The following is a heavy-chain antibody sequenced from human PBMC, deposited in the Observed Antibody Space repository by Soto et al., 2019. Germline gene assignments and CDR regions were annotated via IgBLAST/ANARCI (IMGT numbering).Heavy chain of an antibody. V-gene: IGHV3-7*01. CDR1: GFTFSSYW. J-gene: IGHJ4*02. D-gene: IGHD3-3*01. CDR2: IKQDGSEK. CDR3: AVYYDFWSGYLRYFDY. Sequence: GGSLRLSCAASGFTFSSYWMSWVRQAPGKGLEWVANIKQDGSEKYYVDSVKGRFTISRDNAKNSLYLQMNSLRAEDTAVYYCAVYYDFWSGYLRYFDYWGQRTLVTVSS.